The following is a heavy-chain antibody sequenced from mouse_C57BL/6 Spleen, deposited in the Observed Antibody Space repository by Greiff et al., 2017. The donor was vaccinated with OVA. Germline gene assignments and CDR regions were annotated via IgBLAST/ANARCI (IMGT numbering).Heavy chain of an antibody. CDR1: GYTFTSYW. Sequence: QVHVKQPGTELVKPGASVNLSCKASGYTFTSYWMHWVKQRPGQGLEWIGNINPSNGGTNYNEKFKSKATLTADKSSSTAYMQLSSLTSEDSAVYYCAGSTMVTMDYWGQGTSLTVSS. J-gene: IGHJ4*01. CDR3: AGSTMVTMDY. D-gene: IGHD2-2*01. V-gene: IGHV1-53*01. CDR2: INPSNGGT.